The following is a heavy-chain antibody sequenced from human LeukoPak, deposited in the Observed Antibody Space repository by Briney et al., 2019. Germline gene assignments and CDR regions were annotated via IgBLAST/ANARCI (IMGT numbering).Heavy chain of an antibody. CDR3: ARDPLSITMPPDY. Sequence: PSETLSLTCAVYGGSFSGYYWSWIRQPPGKGLEWIGEINHSGSTNYNPSLKSRVTISVDTSKNQFSLKLSSVTAADTAVYYCARDPLSITMPPDYWGQGTLVTVSS. CDR1: GGSFSGYY. J-gene: IGHJ4*02. V-gene: IGHV4-34*01. D-gene: IGHD3-10*01. CDR2: INHSGST.